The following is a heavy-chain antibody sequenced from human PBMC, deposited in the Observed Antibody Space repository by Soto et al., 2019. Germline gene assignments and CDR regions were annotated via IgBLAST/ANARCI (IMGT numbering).Heavy chain of an antibody. CDR1: GGFISNGDYH. D-gene: IGHD5-12*01. CDR2: TYPSGST. J-gene: IGHJ4*02. V-gene: IGHV4-30-4*01. Sequence: PWETLSLTCTVSGGFISNGDYHWSWIRQPPGKGLEWIGYTYPSGSTYYNASLRSRVTISIDASKNQFSLKLNSVTAADTAVYYCAREGGYDSPHGCWGQGTLVTVSS. CDR3: AREGGYDSPHGC.